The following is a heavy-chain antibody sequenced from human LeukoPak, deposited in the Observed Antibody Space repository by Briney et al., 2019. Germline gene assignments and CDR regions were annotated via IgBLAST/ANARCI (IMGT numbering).Heavy chain of an antibody. J-gene: IGHJ4*02. V-gene: IGHV4-34*01. CDR1: GGSFSGYY. CDR2: INHSGST. CDR3: ARRRHYDILTGYYNGYYFDQ. D-gene: IGHD3-9*01. Sequence: SETLSLTCAVYGGSFSGYYWSWIRQPPGKGLEWIGEINHSGSTNYNPSLKSRVTISVDTSKNQFSLKLSSVTAADTAVYYCARRRHYDILTGYYNGYYFDQWGQGSLVTVSS.